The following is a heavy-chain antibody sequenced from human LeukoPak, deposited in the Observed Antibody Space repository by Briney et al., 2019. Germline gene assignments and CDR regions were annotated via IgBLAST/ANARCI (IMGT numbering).Heavy chain of an antibody. D-gene: IGHD3-10*01. CDR3: ATGPSITMVRGVINPYYYYGMDV. J-gene: IGHJ6*04. Sequence: ASVKVSCKVSGYTLAELSMHWVRQAPGKGLEWMGGFDPEDGETIYAQKFQGRVTMTEDTSTDTAYMGLSSLRSEDTAVYYCATGPSITMVRGVINPYYYYGMDVWGKGTTVTVSS. CDR2: FDPEDGET. CDR1: GYTLAELS. V-gene: IGHV1-24*01.